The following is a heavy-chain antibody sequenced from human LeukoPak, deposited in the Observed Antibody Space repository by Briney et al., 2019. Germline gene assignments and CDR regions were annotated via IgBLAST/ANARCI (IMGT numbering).Heavy chain of an antibody. J-gene: IGHJ4*02. CDR3: ARVRGSGYAFLYY. D-gene: IGHD3-22*01. CDR2: IKQDGSEK. Sequence: GGSLRLSCAASGFTFSSYLMSWVRQAPGKGLEWVANIKQDGSEKYYVDSVKGRFTISRDNAKNSLYLQMNSLRAEDTAVYYCARVRGSGYAFLYYWGQGTLVTVSS. CDR1: GFTFSSYL. V-gene: IGHV3-7*01.